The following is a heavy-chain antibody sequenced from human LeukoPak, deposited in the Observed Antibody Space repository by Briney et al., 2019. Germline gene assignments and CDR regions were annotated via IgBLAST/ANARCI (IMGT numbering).Heavy chain of an antibody. CDR1: GFTFDDYA. CDR3: AKDRILFLVVTAIGVDY. CDR2: ISWNSGSI. V-gene: IGHV3-9*01. Sequence: GGSLRLSCAASGFTFDDYAMHWVRQAPGKGLEWVSGISWNSGSIGYADSVKGRFTISRDNAKNSLYLQMNSLRAEDTAVYYCAKDRILFLVVTAIGVDYWGQGTLVTVSS. D-gene: IGHD2-21*02. J-gene: IGHJ4*02.